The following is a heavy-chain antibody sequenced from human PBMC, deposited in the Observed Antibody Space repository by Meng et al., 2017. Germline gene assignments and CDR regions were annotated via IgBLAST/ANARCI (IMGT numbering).Heavy chain of an antibody. Sequence: SETLSLTCTVSGGSISSSSYYWGWLRQPPGKGLEWIGSIYYSGSTYYNPSLKSRVTISVDTSKNQFSLKLSSVTAADTAVYYCARDRSAQQLVVSDAFDIWGQGTMVTVSS. CDR2: IYYSGST. CDR3: ARDRSAQQLVVSDAFDI. V-gene: IGHV4-39*07. CDR1: GGSISSSSYY. J-gene: IGHJ3*02. D-gene: IGHD6-13*01.